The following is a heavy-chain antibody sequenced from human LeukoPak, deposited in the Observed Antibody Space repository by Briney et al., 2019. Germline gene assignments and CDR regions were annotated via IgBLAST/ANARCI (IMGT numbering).Heavy chain of an antibody. D-gene: IGHD1-1*01. CDR3: ARGSGTRDYYYYGMDV. CDR2: IYYSGST. CDR1: GGSISSYY. Sequence: SETLSLTCTVSGGSISSYYWSWIRQPPGKGLEWIGYIYYSGSTNYNPSHKSRVTISVDTSKNQFSLKLSSVTAADTAVYYCARGSGTRDYYYYGMDVWGQGTTVTVSS. J-gene: IGHJ6*02. V-gene: IGHV4-59*01.